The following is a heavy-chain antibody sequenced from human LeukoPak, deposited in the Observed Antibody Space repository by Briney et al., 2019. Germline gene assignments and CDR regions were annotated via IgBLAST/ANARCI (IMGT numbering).Heavy chain of an antibody. D-gene: IGHD2-15*01. CDR2: INPNSGDT. CDR3: ARDPCGGSCYSDSNIFDY. CDR1: GYTFTGYY. Sequence: ASVKVSGKASGYTFTGYYMHWVRQAPGQGLEWMGWINPNSGDTNYAQKFQGRVTMTRDTSISTAYMELSSLRSEDTAVYCCARDPCGGSCYSDSNIFDYWGQGTLVTVSS. J-gene: IGHJ4*02. V-gene: IGHV1-2*02.